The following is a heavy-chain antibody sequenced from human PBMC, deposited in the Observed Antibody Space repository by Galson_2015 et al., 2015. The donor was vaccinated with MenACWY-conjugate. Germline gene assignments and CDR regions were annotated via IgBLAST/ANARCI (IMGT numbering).Heavy chain of an antibody. D-gene: IGHD6-13*01. Sequence: SLRLSCAASGFTFSSYAMSWVRQAPGKGLEWVSAISGSGGSTYYADSVKGRFTISRDNSKNTLYLQMNSLRAEDTAVYYCARRIAAAGTVWWYFDLWGRGTLVTVSS. CDR1: GFTFSSYA. J-gene: IGHJ2*01. V-gene: IGHV3-23*01. CDR2: ISGSGGST. CDR3: ARRIAAAGTVWWYFDL.